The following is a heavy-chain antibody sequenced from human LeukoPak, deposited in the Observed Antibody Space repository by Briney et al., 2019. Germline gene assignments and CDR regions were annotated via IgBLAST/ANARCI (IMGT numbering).Heavy chain of an antibody. CDR3: ARDIGGAPSA. V-gene: IGHV3-21*01. CDR1: GFTFSSYS. D-gene: IGHD3-3*01. CDR2: ISSSSSYI. Sequence: GGSLRLSCAASGFTFSSYSMDWVRQAPGKGLEWVSSISSSSSYIYYADSVKGRFTISRDNAKNSLYLQMNSLRAEDTAVYYCARDIGGAPSAWGQGTLVTVSS. J-gene: IGHJ5*02.